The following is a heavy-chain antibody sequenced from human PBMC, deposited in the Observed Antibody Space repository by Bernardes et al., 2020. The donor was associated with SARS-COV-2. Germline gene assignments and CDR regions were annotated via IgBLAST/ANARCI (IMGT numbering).Heavy chain of an antibody. CDR2: INPNSGGT. J-gene: IGHJ4*02. D-gene: IGHD3-3*01. CDR3: ARMYYDFWSGYYECFDY. Sequence: ASVKVSCKASGYTFTGYYMHWVRQAPGQGLEWMGWINPNSGGTNYAQKFQGRVTMTRDTSISTAYMELSRLRSDDTAVYYCARMYYDFWSGYYECFDYWGQGTLVTVSS. V-gene: IGHV1-2*02. CDR1: GYTFTGYY.